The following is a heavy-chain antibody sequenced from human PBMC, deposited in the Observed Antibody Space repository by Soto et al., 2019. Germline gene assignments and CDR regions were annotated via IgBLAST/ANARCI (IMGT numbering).Heavy chain of an antibody. CDR2: ISYDGSNK. Sequence: GGSLRLSCAASGFTFSSYAMHWVRQAPGKGLEWVAVISYDGSNKYYADSVKGRFTISRDNSKNTLYLQMNSLRAEDTAVYYCARTQSYSSSGSYYYYGMDVWGQGTTVTVSS. V-gene: IGHV3-30-3*01. CDR1: GFTFSSYA. CDR3: ARTQSYSSSGSYYYYGMDV. D-gene: IGHD6-13*01. J-gene: IGHJ6*02.